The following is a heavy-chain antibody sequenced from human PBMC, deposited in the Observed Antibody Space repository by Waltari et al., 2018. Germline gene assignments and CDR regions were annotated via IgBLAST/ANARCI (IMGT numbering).Heavy chain of an antibody. V-gene: IGHV3-30*02. CDR3: AKDLT. J-gene: IGHJ4*02. CDR2: IRYDGSNK. Sequence: QVQLVESGGGVVQPGGSLRLSCAASGSTFSRYGMHWVRQAPGKGLEWVAFIRYDGSNKYYADSVKGRFTISRDNSKNTLYLQMNSLRAEDTAVYYCAKDLTWGQGTLVTVSS. CDR1: GSTFSRYG.